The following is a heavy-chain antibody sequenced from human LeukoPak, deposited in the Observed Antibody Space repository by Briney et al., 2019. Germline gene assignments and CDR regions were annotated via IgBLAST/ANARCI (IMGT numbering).Heavy chain of an antibody. D-gene: IGHD6-19*01. CDR3: ARHESGWYEFQH. CDR2: IYYSGST. J-gene: IGHJ1*01. Sequence: PSETLSLTCTVSGGSISSSSYYWGWIRQPPGKGLEWIGSIYYSGSTNYNPSLKSRVTISVDTSKNQFSLKLSSVTAADTAVYYCARHESGWYEFQHWGQGTLVTVSS. CDR1: GGSISSSSYY. V-gene: IGHV4-39*01.